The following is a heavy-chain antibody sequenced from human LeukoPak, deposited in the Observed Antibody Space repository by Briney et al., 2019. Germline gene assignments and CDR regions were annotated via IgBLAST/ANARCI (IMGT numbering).Heavy chain of an antibody. J-gene: IGHJ3*02. CDR2: INPSGGST. CDR1: GYTFTSYY. CDR3: ALVYCSSTRCYIGAFDI. V-gene: IGHV1-46*01. Sequence: ASVKVSCKASGYTFTSYYMHWVRQAPGQGLEWMGIINPSGGSTSYAQKFQGRVTMTRDMSTSTVYMELSSLRSEDTAVYYCALVYCSSTRCYIGAFDIWGQGTMVTVSS. D-gene: IGHD2-2*02.